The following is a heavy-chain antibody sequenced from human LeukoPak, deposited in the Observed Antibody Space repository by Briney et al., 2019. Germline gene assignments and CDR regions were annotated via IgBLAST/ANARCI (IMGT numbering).Heavy chain of an antibody. CDR2: IYYSGSA. D-gene: IGHD3-22*01. Sequence: SETLSLTCTVSGGSISSHYWNWIRHPRGKGLERMGYIYYSGSAKYNPSLKSRVTISVDTSKNQFSLTLSSVTAADTAVYYCARLYDSSGYPNWLDPWGQGTLVTVSS. J-gene: IGHJ5*02. CDR3: ARLYDSSGYPNWLDP. CDR1: GGSISSHY. V-gene: IGHV4-59*11.